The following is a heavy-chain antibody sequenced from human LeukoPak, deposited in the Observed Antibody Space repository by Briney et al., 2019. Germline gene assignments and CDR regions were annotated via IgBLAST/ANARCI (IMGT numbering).Heavy chain of an antibody. CDR3: ARLNTKPHCSGGSCYSRYFDY. CDR1: GFSLSTSGMC. CDR2: IDWDDDK. J-gene: IGHJ4*02. V-gene: IGHV2-70*11. D-gene: IGHD2-15*01. Sequence: ESGPALVKPTQTLTLTCTFSGFSLSTSGMCVSWIRQPPGKALEWLARIDWDDDKYYSTSLKTRLTISKDTSKNQVVFTMTSMDPVNTATYFCARLNTKPHCSGGSCYSRYFDYWGQGTLVTVSS.